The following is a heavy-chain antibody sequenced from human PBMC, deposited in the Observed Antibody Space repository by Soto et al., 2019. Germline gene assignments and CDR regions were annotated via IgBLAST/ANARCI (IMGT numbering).Heavy chain of an antibody. Sequence: SQTLSLTCVISGDSVSTNSATWNLVRQSPSRGLEWLGRTYLRYKWYNEYAVSVKSRIAIRPDTSKNLFSLQLSSVTPEDTGVYFCARAAVAFDAFDLWGQGTVVTVAS. V-gene: IGHV6-1*01. CDR1: GDSVSTNSAT. CDR2: TYLRYKWYN. J-gene: IGHJ3*01. CDR3: ARAAVAFDAFDL. D-gene: IGHD2-15*01.